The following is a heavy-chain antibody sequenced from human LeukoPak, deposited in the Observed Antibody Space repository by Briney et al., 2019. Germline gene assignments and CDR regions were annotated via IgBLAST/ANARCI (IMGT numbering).Heavy chain of an antibody. CDR3: AKVFGTDYFDY. D-gene: IGHD3-10*01. J-gene: IGHJ4*02. Sequence: PGRSLRLSCAASGFTFSSYAMRWVRQAPGKGLEWVSGISNNGGATYYADSVGGRFTISRDNSKNTLYLQMNSLRAGDTAIYYCAKVFGTDYFDYWGRGTLVTVSS. CDR1: GFTFSSYA. CDR2: ISNNGGAT. V-gene: IGHV3-23*01.